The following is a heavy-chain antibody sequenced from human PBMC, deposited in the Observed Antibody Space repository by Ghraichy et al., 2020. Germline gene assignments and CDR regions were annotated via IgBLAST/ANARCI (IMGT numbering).Heavy chain of an antibody. J-gene: IGHJ4*02. CDR3: ARFRYCSSTSCYRSYYFDY. D-gene: IGHD2-2*01. V-gene: IGHV4-34*01. CDR2: INHSGST. CDR1: GGSFSGYY. Sequence: SQTLSLTCAVYGGSFSGYYWSWIRQPPGKGLEWIGEINHSGSTNYNPSLKSRVTISVDTSKNQFSLKLSSVTAADTAVYYCARFRYCSSTSCYRSYYFDYWGQGTLVTVSS.